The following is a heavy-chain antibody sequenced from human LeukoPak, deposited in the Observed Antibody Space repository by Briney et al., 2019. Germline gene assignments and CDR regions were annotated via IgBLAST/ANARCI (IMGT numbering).Heavy chain of an antibody. CDR1: GFTFSNYW. Sequence: GGSLRLSCAASGFTFSNYWMHWVRQAPGKGLVWVSRINSDGINTSYADSVKGRFTISRDNAKNTLNLQMDSLRAEDTAVYYCARDRDYYMDVWGKGTTVTISS. CDR2: INSDGINT. D-gene: IGHD3-10*01. CDR3: ARDRDYYMDV. V-gene: IGHV3-74*01. J-gene: IGHJ6*03.